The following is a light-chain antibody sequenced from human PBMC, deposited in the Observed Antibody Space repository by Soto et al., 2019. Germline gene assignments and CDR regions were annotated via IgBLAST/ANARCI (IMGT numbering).Light chain of an antibody. V-gene: IGKV3D-7*01. Sequence: EIVLTQSPVTLSLSPGERATLSCRASQTVSRMYLSWSQQKPGQAPRLLIYGTSTSATGIPGRFSGRGSGTDFNLTISSLQPEDFAVDFCHQDFNLPWPFGQGTNVDIK. CDR3: HQDFNLPWP. CDR2: GTS. CDR1: QTVSRMY. J-gene: IGKJ1*01.